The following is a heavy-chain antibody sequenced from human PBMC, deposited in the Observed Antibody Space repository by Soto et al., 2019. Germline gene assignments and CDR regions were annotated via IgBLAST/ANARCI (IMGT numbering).Heavy chain of an antibody. CDR1: GFSRTTSGEG. CDR3: AHRVISSVFGFVTTTAIYFGS. Sequence: QITVNEYGPTVVRPTETLTLTCRFSGFSRTTSGEGVGWIRQSPGKAPEWLALIYWDDDKRYSASLKSRITITKDTSKNHVVLTVAVFDPTDTATYYCAHRVISSVFGFVTTTAIYFGSWGQRTPGAVSS. V-gene: IGHV2-5*02. D-gene: IGHD3-3*01. J-gene: IGHJ4*02. CDR2: IYWDDDK.